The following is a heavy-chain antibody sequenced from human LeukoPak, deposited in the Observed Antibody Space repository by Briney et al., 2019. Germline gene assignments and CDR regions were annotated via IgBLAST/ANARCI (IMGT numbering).Heavy chain of an antibody. Sequence: SQTLSLTCTVSGGSISSYYWSWIRQPPGKGLEWIGYIYYSGSTNYNPSLESRVTISVDTSKNQFSLKLSSVTAADTAVYYCARAGGSYYNYYYYGMDVWGQGTTVTVSS. J-gene: IGHJ6*02. CDR2: IYYSGST. CDR1: GGSISSYY. V-gene: IGHV4-59*01. CDR3: ARAGGSYYNYYYYGMDV. D-gene: IGHD1-26*01.